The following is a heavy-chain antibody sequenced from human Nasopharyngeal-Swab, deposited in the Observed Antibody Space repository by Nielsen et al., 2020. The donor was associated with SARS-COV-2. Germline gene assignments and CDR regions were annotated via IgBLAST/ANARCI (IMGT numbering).Heavy chain of an antibody. CDR1: GYTFTSYA. Sequence: ASVKVSCKASGYTFTSYAMNWVRQATGQGLEWMGWMNPNSGNTGYAQKFQGRVTMTRNTSISTAYMELSSLRSEDTAVYYCARGFIVATIFHYYYMDVWGKGTTVTVSS. CDR3: ARGFIVATIFHYYYMDV. J-gene: IGHJ6*03. CDR2: MNPNSGNT. D-gene: IGHD5-12*01. V-gene: IGHV1-8*02.